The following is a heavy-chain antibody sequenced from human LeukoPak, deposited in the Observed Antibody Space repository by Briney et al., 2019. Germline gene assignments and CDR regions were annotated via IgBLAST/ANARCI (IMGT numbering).Heavy chain of an antibody. J-gene: IGHJ4*02. D-gene: IGHD2-15*01. CDR1: GFTFSSYW. CDR2: IKSKTDGGTT. CDR3: TTGGEVVAATELTIVVVTTGY. Sequence: PGGSLRLSCAASGFTFSSYWMSWVRQAPGKGLEWVGRIKSKTDGGTTDYAAPVKGRFTISRDDSKNTLYLQMNSLKTEDTAVYYCTTGGEVVAATELTIVVVTTGYWGQGTLVTVSS. V-gene: IGHV3-15*01.